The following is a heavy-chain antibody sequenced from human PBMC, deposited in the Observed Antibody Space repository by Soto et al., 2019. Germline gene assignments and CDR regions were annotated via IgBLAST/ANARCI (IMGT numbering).Heavy chain of an antibody. CDR2: ISAFTDYT. CDR3: AKERPRLTQQTDDVY. Sequence: QIQLVQSGAEVKKPGASVKVSCKASGYTFTDHGISWVRQAPGQGLEWVGWISAFTDYTDYAQKFRGRVTMTTDKSTNKAYMELRSLTSDDTAVYYCAKERPRLTQQTDDVYWGQGTLVTVSS. CDR1: GYTFTDHG. D-gene: IGHD6-13*01. J-gene: IGHJ4*02. V-gene: IGHV1-18*01.